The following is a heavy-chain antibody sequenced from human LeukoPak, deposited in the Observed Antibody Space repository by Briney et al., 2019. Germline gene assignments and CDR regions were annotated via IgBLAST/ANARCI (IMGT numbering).Heavy chain of an antibody. CDR3: AKDYGVSVTRGSGGMDV. CDR1: GGSIRSNSYY. J-gene: IGHJ6*02. Sequence: SETLSLTCTVSGGSIRSNSYYWGWIRQPPGKGLEWIGNIYYSGSTYYNPSLKSRVTISVGTSKNQFSLKLTSVTAADTAVYYCAKDYGVSVTRGSGGMDVWGQGTTVTVSS. V-gene: IGHV4-39*01. D-gene: IGHD4-17*01. CDR2: IYYSGST.